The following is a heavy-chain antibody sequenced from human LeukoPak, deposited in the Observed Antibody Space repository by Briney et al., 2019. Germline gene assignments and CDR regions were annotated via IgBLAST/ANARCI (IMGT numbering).Heavy chain of an antibody. D-gene: IGHD2-8*01. CDR2: IKQDGSEK. CDR1: GFTFSSYW. J-gene: IGHJ4*02. CDR3: ARVALIRYYFDY. V-gene: IGHV3-7*01. Sequence: GGSLRLSCAASGFTFSSYWMSWVSQAPGKGLEWVANIKQDGSEKYYVDSVKGRFTISRDNAKNSLYLQMNSLRAEDRAVYYCARVALIRYYFDYWGQGTLVTVSS.